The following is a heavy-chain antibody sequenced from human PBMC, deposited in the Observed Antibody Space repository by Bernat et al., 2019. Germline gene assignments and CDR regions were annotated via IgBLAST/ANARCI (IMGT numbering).Heavy chain of an antibody. Sequence: EVQLVESGGGLVQPGGSLRLSCAASGFTVSSNYMSWVRQAPGKGLEWVPVIYSGGSTYYADSVKGRFTISRDNSKNTLYLQMNSLRAEDTAVYYCARPTKSTFYYGMDVWGQGTTVTVSS. CDR2: IYSGGST. V-gene: IGHV3-66*04. CDR1: GFTVSSNY. J-gene: IGHJ6*02. D-gene: IGHD3-16*01. CDR3: ARPTKSTFYYGMDV.